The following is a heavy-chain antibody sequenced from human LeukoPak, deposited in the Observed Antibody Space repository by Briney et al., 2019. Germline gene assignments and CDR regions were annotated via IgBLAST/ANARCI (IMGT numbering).Heavy chain of an antibody. CDR2: ISYDGSNK. V-gene: IGHV3-30*01. D-gene: IGHD6-6*01. Sequence: GRSLRLSCAASGFTFSSYAMHWVRQAPGKGLEWVAVISYDGSNKYYADSVKGRFTISRDNSKNTLYLQMNSMRAEDTAVYYCARARGLGQLVLFDYWGQGTLVTVSS. CDR3: ARARGLGQLVLFDY. CDR1: GFTFSSYA. J-gene: IGHJ4*02.